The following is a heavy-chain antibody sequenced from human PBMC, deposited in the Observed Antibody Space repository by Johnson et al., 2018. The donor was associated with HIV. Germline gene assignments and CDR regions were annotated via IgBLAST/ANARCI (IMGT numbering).Heavy chain of an antibody. CDR3: AKAMGGWLLAHAFDI. Sequence: VQLVESGGGVVRPGRSLRLSCVASGFTFRNYGMHWVRQAPGKGLEWVAVISYDGSVKYYADAVKGRFTISRDNSKNTLYLQMNSLRAEDTAVYYCAKAMGGWLLAHAFDIWGQGTMVTISS. J-gene: IGHJ3*02. V-gene: IGHV3-30*18. CDR1: GFTFRNYG. CDR2: ISYDGSVK. D-gene: IGHD3-22*01.